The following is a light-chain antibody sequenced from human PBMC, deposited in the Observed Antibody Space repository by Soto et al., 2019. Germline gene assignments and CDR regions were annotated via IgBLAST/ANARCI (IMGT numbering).Light chain of an antibody. CDR3: QVWDISSGNVV. CDR2: YDS. V-gene: IGLV3-21*01. Sequence: SYELTQPPSVSVAPGKTASVACGGSNIGSKSVHWYQKKSGQAPVLVMYYDSDRPSGIPERFSGSNSGNTATLTISRVEAGDEDDYYCQVWDISSGNVVFGGGTKLTVL. CDR1: NIGSKS. J-gene: IGLJ3*02.